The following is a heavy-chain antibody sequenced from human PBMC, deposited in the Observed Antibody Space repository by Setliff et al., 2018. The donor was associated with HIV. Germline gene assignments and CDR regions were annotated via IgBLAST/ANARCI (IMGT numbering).Heavy chain of an antibody. Sequence: ETLSLTCSVTGGSIINYFWGWIRMPPGKGLEWIGYIYYSGSTDYNPSLKSRVTISVDTSKNQVSLKLNSVTAADTAVYYCARSPGVDTNMAFDYWGQGTLVTVSS. CDR1: GGSIINYF. J-gene: IGHJ4*02. V-gene: IGHV4-59*01. CDR2: IYYSGST. CDR3: ARSPGVDTNMAFDY. D-gene: IGHD5-18*01.